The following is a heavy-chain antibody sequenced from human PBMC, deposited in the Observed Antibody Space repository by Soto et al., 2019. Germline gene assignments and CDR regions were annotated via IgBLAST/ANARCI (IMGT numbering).Heavy chain of an antibody. D-gene: IGHD3-16*01. CDR2: IRSKGSKYAT. CDR3: TRLSEYNNYVEVAYDI. CDR1: GFTFSDSG. V-gene: IGHV3-73*01. Sequence: GGSLRLSCAASGFTFSDSGIHWVRQASGKGLEWVGRIRSKGSKYATAYAASVKGRFSVSRDDSDNMAYLQMDSLKTEDTAVYYCTRLSEYNNYVEVAYDIWGQGTRVTVSS. J-gene: IGHJ3*02.